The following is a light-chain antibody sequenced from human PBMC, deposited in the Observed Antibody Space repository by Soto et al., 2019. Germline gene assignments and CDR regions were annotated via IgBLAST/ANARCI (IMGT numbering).Light chain of an antibody. CDR1: QSVSYY. J-gene: IGKJ5*01. CDR2: DAS. V-gene: IGKV3-11*01. CDR3: QQRLHWPPVT. Sequence: VLTQSPATLSLSPGERATLSCSASQSVSYYLAWYQQKPGQAPRLLIYDASNRAAGIPARFSGSGSGTDFTLTISSREPEDFAIYYCQQRLHWPPVTFGQGTRLEI.